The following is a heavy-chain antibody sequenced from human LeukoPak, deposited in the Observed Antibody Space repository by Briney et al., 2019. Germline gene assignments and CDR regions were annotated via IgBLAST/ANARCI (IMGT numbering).Heavy chain of an antibody. CDR1: GFTSSSYA. D-gene: IGHD4-17*01. J-gene: IGHJ4*02. Sequence: GGSLRLSCAASGFTSSSYAMSWVRQAPGKGLEWVSSISGSGGSTYYADSVKGRFTISRDNSKNTLYLQMNSLRAEDTAVYYCATPPTVTRNYWGQGTLVTVSS. CDR2: ISGSGGST. CDR3: ATPPTVTRNY. V-gene: IGHV3-23*01.